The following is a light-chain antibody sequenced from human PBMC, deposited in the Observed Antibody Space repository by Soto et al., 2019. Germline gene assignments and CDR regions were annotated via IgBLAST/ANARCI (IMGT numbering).Light chain of an antibody. V-gene: IGKV3-15*01. CDR2: GAS. Sequence: EIVLTQSPGTLSWSPGERATLSCMASQSVSSSYLACYQQKPGQAPRLLIYGASTRATGIPARFSGSGSGTEFTLTISSLQSEDFAVYYCQQYSKWPITFGQGTRLEIK. CDR3: QQYSKWPIT. J-gene: IGKJ5*01. CDR1: QSVSSSY.